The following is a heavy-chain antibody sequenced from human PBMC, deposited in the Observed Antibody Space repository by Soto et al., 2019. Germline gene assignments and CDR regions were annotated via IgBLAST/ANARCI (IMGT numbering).Heavy chain of an antibody. CDR3: ACGGYSYGYLKVPPPHYYYGMDV. V-gene: IGHV3-23*01. J-gene: IGHJ6*02. Sequence: PGGSLRLSCAASGFTFSSYAMSWVRQAPGKGLEWVSAISGSGGSTYYADSVKGRFTISRDNSKNTLYLQMNSLRAEDTAVYYCACGGYSYGYLKVPPPHYYYGMDVWGQGTTVTVSS. CDR1: GFTFSSYA. CDR2: ISGSGGST. D-gene: IGHD5-18*01.